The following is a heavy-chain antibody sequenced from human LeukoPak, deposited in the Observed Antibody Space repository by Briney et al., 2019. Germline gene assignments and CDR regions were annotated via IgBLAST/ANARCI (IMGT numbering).Heavy chain of an antibody. J-gene: IGHJ4*02. CDR1: GYTLTELS. D-gene: IGHD6-13*01. CDR2: FDPEDGET. CDR3: ATGPSDTGYSSSWHLG. Sequence: GASVKVSCKVSGYTLTELSMHWGRQAPGKGLEWMGGFDPEDGETIYAQKFQGRVTMTEDTSTDTAYMELSSLRSEDTAVYYCATGPSDTGYSSSWHLGWGQGALVTVSS. V-gene: IGHV1-24*01.